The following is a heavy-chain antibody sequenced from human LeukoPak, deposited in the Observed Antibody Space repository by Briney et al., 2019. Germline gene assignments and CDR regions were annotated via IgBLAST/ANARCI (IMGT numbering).Heavy chain of an antibody. V-gene: IGHV4-34*09. CDR2: IYYSGST. Sequence: SETLSLTCAVYGGSFSGYYWSWIRQPPGKGLEWIGYIYYSGSTYYNPSLKSRVTISVDTSKNQFSLKLSSVTAADTAVYYCAREDCSSTSCYTDYWGQGTLVTVSS. J-gene: IGHJ4*02. CDR3: AREDCSSTSCYTDY. D-gene: IGHD2-2*02. CDR1: GGSFSGYY.